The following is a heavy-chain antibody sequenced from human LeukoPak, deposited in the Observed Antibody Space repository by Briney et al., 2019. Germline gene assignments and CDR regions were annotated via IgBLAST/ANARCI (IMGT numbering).Heavy chain of an antibody. CDR1: GGSFSGYY. J-gene: IGHJ4*02. Sequence: SETLSLTCAVYGGSFSGYYWSWIRQPPGKGLEWIGEINHSGSTNYNPSLKRRVTISVDTSKNQFSLKLSSVTAADTAVYYCARREIAAADPKGHFDYWGQGTLVTVSS. V-gene: IGHV4-34*01. D-gene: IGHD6-13*01. CDR3: ARREIAAADPKGHFDY. CDR2: INHSGST.